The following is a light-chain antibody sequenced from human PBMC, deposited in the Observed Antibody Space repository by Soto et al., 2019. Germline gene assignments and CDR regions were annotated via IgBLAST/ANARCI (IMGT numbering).Light chain of an antibody. CDR1: QSVSSSY. CDR2: GAS. J-gene: IGKJ1*01. Sequence: EIVLTQSPGTLSLSPGEKATPPSGAGQSVSSSYLAWYQQKPGQAPRLLIYGASSRATGIPDRFSGSGSGTDFTLTISRLEPEDFAVYYCQQYGSSFGQGTKVEIK. CDR3: QQYGSS. V-gene: IGKV3-20*01.